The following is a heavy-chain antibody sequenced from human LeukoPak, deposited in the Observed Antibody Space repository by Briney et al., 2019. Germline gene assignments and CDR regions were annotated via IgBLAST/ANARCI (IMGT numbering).Heavy chain of an antibody. D-gene: IGHD6-13*01. CDR2: ISGSGSST. Sequence: GGSLRLSCAASGFTFSSYAMSWVRQAPGKGLEWVSAISGSGSSTYYADSVKGRFTISRDNSKNTLYLQMNSLRAEDTAVYYCARYNSDTAAAYDYWGQGTLVTVSS. CDR1: GFTFSSYA. J-gene: IGHJ4*02. V-gene: IGHV3-23*01. CDR3: ARYNSDTAAAYDY.